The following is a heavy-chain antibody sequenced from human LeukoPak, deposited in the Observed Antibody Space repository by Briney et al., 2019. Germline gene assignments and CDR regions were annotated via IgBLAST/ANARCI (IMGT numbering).Heavy chain of an antibody. CDR2: IKQDGSEK. CDR3: ARCNYDILTGYYPSYYFDY. D-gene: IGHD3-9*01. J-gene: IGHJ4*02. V-gene: IGHV3-7*03. Sequence: PGGSLRLSCAASGFTFSSYWMSWVRQAPGKGLEWVANIKQDGSEKYYVDSVKGRFTISRDNAKNSLYLQMNSLRDEDTAVYYCARCNYDILTGYYPSYYFDYWGQGTLVTVSS. CDR1: GFTFSSYW.